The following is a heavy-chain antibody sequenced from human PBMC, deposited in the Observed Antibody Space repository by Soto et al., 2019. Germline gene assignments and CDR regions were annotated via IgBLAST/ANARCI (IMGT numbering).Heavy chain of an antibody. CDR1: GGSFSGYY. J-gene: IGHJ4*02. CDR3: ARVLIAGVTTD. Sequence: QVQLQQWGAGLLKPSETLSLTCAVYGGSFSGYYWSWIRQPPGKGLEWIGESNHVGSTNYNPSLKSRVTMSVAPSKNQFSLRLTSVTAADTAVYYCARVLIAGVTTDWGQGTLVIVSS. V-gene: IGHV4-34*01. D-gene: IGHD5-18*01. CDR2: SNHVGST.